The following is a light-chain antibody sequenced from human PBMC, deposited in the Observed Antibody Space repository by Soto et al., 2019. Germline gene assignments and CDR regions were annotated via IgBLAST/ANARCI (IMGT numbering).Light chain of an antibody. CDR1: SSDLGAGFD. J-gene: IGLJ2*01. V-gene: IGLV1-40*01. Sequence: QSVLTQPPSVSGAPGQRVTIACTGTSSDLGAGFDVHWYQQLPGTAPKLLIYGNINRPSGVPDRFSGSKSGTSASLVITGVQAEDEADYYCQAYDTSLSGGVVFGAGTKLTVL. CDR3: QAYDTSLSGGVV. CDR2: GNI.